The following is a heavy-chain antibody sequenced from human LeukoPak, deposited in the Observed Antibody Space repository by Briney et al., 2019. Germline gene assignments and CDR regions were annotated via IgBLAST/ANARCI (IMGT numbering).Heavy chain of an antibody. CDR3: ARRFSNAFDI. V-gene: IGHV4-59*01. J-gene: IGHJ3*02. Sequence: TTSETLSLTCTVSGGSISSYYWSWIRQPPGKGLEWIGHIYYSGSTNYNPSLKSRVTISVDTSKNQFSLKLSSVTAADTAVYYCARRFSNAFDIWGQGTMVTVSS. D-gene: IGHD3-3*01. CDR1: GGSISSYY. CDR2: IYYSGST.